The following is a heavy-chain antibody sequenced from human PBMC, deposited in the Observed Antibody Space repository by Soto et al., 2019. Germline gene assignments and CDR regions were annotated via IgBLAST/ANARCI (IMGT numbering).Heavy chain of an antibody. CDR1: GFTFSSYW. J-gene: IGHJ6*02. Sequence: PGGSLRLSCAASGFTFSSYWMSWVRQAPGKGLEWVAIITYDGSNKYYVDSVKGRFTISRDNSKNTLYLQMNSLRAEDTAVYYCAKNWWSSGYYYGMEVWGQGTTVTVSS. D-gene: IGHD2-8*02. CDR3: AKNWWSSGYYYGMEV. V-gene: IGHV3-30*18. CDR2: ITYDGSNK.